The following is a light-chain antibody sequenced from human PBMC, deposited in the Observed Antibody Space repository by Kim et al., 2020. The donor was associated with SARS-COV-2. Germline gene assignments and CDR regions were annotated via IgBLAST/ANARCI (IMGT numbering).Light chain of an antibody. J-gene: IGKJ4*01. CDR3: QQANTFPLT. CDR1: QDISIW. CDR2: SAS. V-gene: IGKV1D-12*01. Sequence: DIQMTQSPSSVFASIGDRVTITCRASQDISIWLAWYQQKPGKAPRLLIYSASTLLSGVPSRFSGSGSGTEFTLTISSLQPEDFAVYYCQQANTFPLTFGGGTKVDIK.